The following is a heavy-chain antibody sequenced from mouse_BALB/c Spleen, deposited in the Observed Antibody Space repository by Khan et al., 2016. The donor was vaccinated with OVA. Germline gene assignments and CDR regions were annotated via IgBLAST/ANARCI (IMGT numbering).Heavy chain of an antibody. D-gene: IGHD1-1*01. Sequence: EVQLQQSGPGLVKPSQSLSLTCTATGYSITSGYAWNWIRQFPGNKLEWMGYISYSGVTSYTPSLKSRISITRDTSKNQFFLQLNSVTTEDTATYYCARGNYYGYYCDYWGQGTTLTVSS. CDR1: GYSITSGYA. J-gene: IGHJ2*01. V-gene: IGHV3-2*02. CDR2: ISYSGVT. CDR3: ARGNYYGYYCDY.